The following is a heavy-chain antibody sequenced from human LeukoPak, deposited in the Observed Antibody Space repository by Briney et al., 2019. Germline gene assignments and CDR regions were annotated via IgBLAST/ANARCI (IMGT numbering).Heavy chain of an antibody. CDR3: AGGVLPAYYGMDV. Sequence: SETLSLTCTVSGGSISSGGYYWSWIRQHPGKGLEWIGYIYYSGSTYYNPSLKSRVTISVDTSKNQFSLKLSSVTAADTAVYYCAGGVLPAYYGMDVWGQGTTVTVSS. CDR2: IYYSGST. J-gene: IGHJ6*02. D-gene: IGHD1-26*01. CDR1: GGSISSGGYY. V-gene: IGHV4-31*03.